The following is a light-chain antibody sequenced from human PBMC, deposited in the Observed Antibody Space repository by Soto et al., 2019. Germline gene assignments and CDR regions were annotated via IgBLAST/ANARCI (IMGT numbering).Light chain of an antibody. CDR2: GAS. CDR3: QQENSCPIT. Sequence: DIQMTQSPPSVSASVGDRVTITCRASQDVGKWLAWYQQKPGNAPTLLNHGASSLQSGVPPRYSGRGYGTDFTLTISSLQSEDFATYYCQQENSCPITFCQGTRLEIK. J-gene: IGKJ5*01. CDR1: QDVGKW. V-gene: IGKV1-12*01.